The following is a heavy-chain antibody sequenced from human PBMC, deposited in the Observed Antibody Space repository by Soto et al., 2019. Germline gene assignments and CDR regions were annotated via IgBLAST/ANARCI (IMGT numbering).Heavy chain of an antibody. CDR1: GYTFTSYD. J-gene: IGHJ5*02. D-gene: IGHD3-3*01. Sequence: ASVKVSCKASGYTFTSYDINWVRQATGQGLEWMGWMNPNSGNTGYAQKFQGRVTMTRNTSISTAYMELSSLRSEDTAVYYCARADYDFWSGSYNWFDPWGQGTLVTVSS. CDR3: ARADYDFWSGSYNWFDP. CDR2: MNPNSGNT. V-gene: IGHV1-8*01.